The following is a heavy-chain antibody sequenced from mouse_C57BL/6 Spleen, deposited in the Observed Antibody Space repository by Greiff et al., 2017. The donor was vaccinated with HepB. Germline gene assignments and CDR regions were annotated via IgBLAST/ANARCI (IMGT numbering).Heavy chain of an antibody. Sequence: QVQLKESGPGLVAPSQSLSITCTVSGFSLTSYAISWVRQPPGKGLEWLGVIWNGGGTNYNSALKSRLSISKDNSKSQVFLKMNTLQTDDTARYYCASNYYGSSYNYAMDYWGQGTSVTVSS. V-gene: IGHV2-9-1*01. CDR1: GFSLTSYA. D-gene: IGHD1-1*01. J-gene: IGHJ4*01. CDR2: IWNGGGT. CDR3: ASNYYGSSYNYAMDY.